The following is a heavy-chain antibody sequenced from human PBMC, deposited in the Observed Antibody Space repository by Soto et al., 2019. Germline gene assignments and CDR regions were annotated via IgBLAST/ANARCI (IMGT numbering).Heavy chain of an antibody. CDR3: ARALFPDVDIYAMDV. CDR2: IWNDGSNK. Sequence: QVQLVESGGGVVQPGRSLRLSCAASGITFRDHAMHWVRQAPGKGREWLAIIWNDGSNKFYAGSVQGRFTISRDNSKNTVYLQMNTLSAEDTAVYYCARALFPDVDIYAMDVWGQGTTVTVSS. D-gene: IGHD5-12*01. J-gene: IGHJ6*02. V-gene: IGHV3-33*01. CDR1: GITFRDHA.